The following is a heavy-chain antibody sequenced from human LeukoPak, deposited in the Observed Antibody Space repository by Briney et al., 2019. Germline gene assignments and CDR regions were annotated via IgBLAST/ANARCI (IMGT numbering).Heavy chain of an antibody. CDR2: IKYDGSEI. CDR3: AKDMGRGGRDYSNYFAY. J-gene: IGHJ4*02. Sequence: GGSLRLSCAPSGFTFRRHAMHWVRQAPGKGLEWVAFIKYDGSEIRYADSVKGRFTISRDDSKVRLYLQMNSLTVEDTAVYYCAKDMGRGGRDYSNYFAYWGQGTLVTVSP. CDR1: GFTFRRHA. V-gene: IGHV3-30*02. D-gene: IGHD4-11*01.